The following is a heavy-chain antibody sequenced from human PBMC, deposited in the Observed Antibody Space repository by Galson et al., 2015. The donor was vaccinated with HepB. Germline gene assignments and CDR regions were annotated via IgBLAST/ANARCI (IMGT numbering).Heavy chain of an antibody. Sequence: SLRLSCAASGFTVSSNYMSWVRQAPGKGLEWVSVIYTGGDTFYADSVKGRFTISRDNSKNTLYLQMNSLRAEDTALYYCARGRTHDYGDYFDCWGREPWSPSPQ. CDR1: GFTVSSNY. CDR3: ARGRTHDYGDYFDC. CDR2: IYTGGDT. D-gene: IGHD4-17*01. V-gene: IGHV3-53*01. J-gene: IGHJ4*02.